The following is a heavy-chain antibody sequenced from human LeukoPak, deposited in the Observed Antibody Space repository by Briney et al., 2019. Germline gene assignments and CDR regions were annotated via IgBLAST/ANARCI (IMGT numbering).Heavy chain of an antibody. J-gene: IGHJ4*02. CDR3: ARHQGWLQWEY. CDR2: IYYSGNT. D-gene: IGHD5-24*01. Sequence: SETLSLTCTVSSGSITNYYWSWIRQPPGKGLEWIGFIYYSGNTNYNPSLKSRVTISVDTSKNQFSLKLSSMTAADTAVYYCARHQGWLQWEYWGQGTLVTVSS. V-gene: IGHV4-59*01. CDR1: SGSITNYY.